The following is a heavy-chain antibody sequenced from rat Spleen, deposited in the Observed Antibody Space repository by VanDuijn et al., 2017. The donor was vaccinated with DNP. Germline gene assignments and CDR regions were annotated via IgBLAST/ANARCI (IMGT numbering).Heavy chain of an antibody. J-gene: IGHJ3*01. CDR3: TTANSYGFAY. D-gene: IGHD1-2*01. CDR1: GFTFNTYW. V-gene: IGHV5-31*01. Sequence: EVQLVESGGGLVQPGRSLKLSCVASGFTFNTYWMTWLRQAPGKGLEWVASITNTGGNTYYLDSVKGRFTISRDNVENTLYLQMNSLRSEDTATYYCTTANSYGFAYWGQGTLVTVSS. CDR2: ITNTGGNT.